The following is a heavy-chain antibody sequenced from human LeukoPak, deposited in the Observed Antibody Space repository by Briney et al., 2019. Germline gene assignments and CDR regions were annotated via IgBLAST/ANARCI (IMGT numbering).Heavy chain of an antibody. V-gene: IGHV4-59*01. Sequence: SETLSLTCTVSGCSISSYYWSWIRQPPGKGLEWIGYIYYSGSTNYNPSLKSRVTISVDTSKNQFSLKLSSVTAADTAVYYCARALGAIDDYWGQGTLVTVSS. J-gene: IGHJ4*02. CDR2: IYYSGST. CDR3: ARALGAIDDY. D-gene: IGHD1-26*01. CDR1: GCSISSYY.